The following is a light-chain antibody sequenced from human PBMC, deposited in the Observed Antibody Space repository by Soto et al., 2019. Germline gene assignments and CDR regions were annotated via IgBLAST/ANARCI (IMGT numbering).Light chain of an antibody. CDR1: SSDVGHPYNY. V-gene: IGLV2-14*01. Sequence: QSALTQPASVSGSPGQSTTISCTGTSSDVGHPYNYVSWYQQYPGKAPKLLIFKVNNRPSGISGRFSGSKSGHTASLTISVLQAEDEGDYYCRSFVESTSTHWVFGGGTKLTVL. CDR3: RSFVESTSTHWV. CDR2: KVN. J-gene: IGLJ3*02.